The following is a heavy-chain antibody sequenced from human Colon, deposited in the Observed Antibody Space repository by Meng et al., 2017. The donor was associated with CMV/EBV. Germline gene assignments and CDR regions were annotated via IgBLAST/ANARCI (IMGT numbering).Heavy chain of an antibody. Sequence: ASVKVSCKASGYTFTGYYIHWLRQAPGQGLEWMGWTNPKSGATNYAQKFLGRVTMTRDTSTTTAYMELSGLRPDDSAMYYCARDHDDYDLLTGYYGHQFYDMDVWGQGTTVTVSS. CDR2: TNPKSGAT. V-gene: IGHV1-2*02. CDR3: ARDHDDYDLLTGYYGHQFYDMDV. J-gene: IGHJ6*02. CDR1: GYTFTGYY. D-gene: IGHD3-9*01.